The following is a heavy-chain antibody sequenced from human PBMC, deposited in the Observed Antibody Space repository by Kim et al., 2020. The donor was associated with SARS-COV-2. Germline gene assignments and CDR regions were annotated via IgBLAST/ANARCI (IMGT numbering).Heavy chain of an antibody. CDR3: ARGFDP. Sequence: YYSGSTNYNPPLKSRVTISVDTSKNPFSRKLGSVTTADPAVYYCARGFDPWGQGTLVTVSS. V-gene: IGHV4-59*09. CDR2: YYSGST. J-gene: IGHJ5*02.